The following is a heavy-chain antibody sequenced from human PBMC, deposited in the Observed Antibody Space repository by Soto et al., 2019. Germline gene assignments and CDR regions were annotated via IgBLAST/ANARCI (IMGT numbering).Heavy chain of an antibody. CDR2: INYSGNI. D-gene: IGHD2-2*01. J-gene: IGHJ5*02. Sequence: PSETLSLTCTVSGGSISNFYWSLIRQPPGKGLEYIGFINYSGNIDYNPSLKSRVTISVDTSKSQFSLNLSSVTAADTAIYYCTRARGFRQPSYSWFDPWGQGILVTVSS. V-gene: IGHV4-59*01. CDR3: TRARGFRQPSYSWFDP. CDR1: GGSISNFY.